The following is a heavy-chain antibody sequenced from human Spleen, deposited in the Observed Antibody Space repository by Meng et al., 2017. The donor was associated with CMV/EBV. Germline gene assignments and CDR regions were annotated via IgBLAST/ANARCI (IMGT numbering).Heavy chain of an antibody. J-gene: IGHJ5*02. V-gene: IGHV3-30*04. CDR3: ARDRLRESDGYNSDWFDP. CDR2: ISYDGTNK. CDR1: GFTFTAYA. Sequence: GESLKISCAASGFTFTAYAMHWVRQAPGKGLEWVAVISYDGTNKYYADSVQGRFTISRDTSKNTLYLQMKSLRGEDTAVYYCARDRLRESDGYNSDWFDPWGQGTLVTVSS. D-gene: IGHD5-24*01.